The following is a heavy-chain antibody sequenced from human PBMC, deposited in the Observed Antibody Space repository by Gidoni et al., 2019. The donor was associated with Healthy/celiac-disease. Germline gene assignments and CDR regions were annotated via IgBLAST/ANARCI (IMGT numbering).Heavy chain of an antibody. J-gene: IGHJ5*02. CDR1: GYTFTSYA. CDR3: ARGSIAVAFGAERYHNWFDP. D-gene: IGHD6-19*01. V-gene: IGHV1-3*01. Sequence: QVQLVQSGAEVKKPGASVKVSCKASGYTFTSYAMHWVRQAPGQRLEWMGWINAGNGNTKYSQKFQGRVTITRDTSASTAYMELSSLRSEDTAVYYCARGSIAVAFGAERYHNWFDPWGQGTLVTVSS. CDR2: INAGNGNT.